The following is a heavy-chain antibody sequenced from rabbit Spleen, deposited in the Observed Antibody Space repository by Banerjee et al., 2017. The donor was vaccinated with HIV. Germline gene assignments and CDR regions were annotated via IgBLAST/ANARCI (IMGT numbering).Heavy chain of an antibody. CDR1: GFSFSSGYW. Sequence: QEQLEESGGGLVKPEGYLTLTCTASGFSFSSGYWICWVRQAPGKGLEWIACIYAGSSGSTYYASWAKGRFTISKTSSTTVTLQMTSLTAADTATYFCAREITSDYFNLWGPGTLVTVS. D-gene: IGHD1-1*01. CDR2: IYAGSSGST. CDR3: AREITSDYFNL. J-gene: IGHJ4*01. V-gene: IGHV1S45*01.